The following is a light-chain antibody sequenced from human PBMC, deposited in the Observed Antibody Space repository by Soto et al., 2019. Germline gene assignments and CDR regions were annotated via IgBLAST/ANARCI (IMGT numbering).Light chain of an antibody. CDR3: QQLNSYSRT. J-gene: IGKJ2*01. CDR1: QGISSY. Sequence: IQLTQSPSSLSASVGDRVTITCRASQGISSYLAWYQQKPGKAPKLLIYAASTLQSGVPSRFSGSGSGTDFMPTISRLQPEDLATYYCQQLNSYSRTFGQGTKLEIK. CDR2: AAS. V-gene: IGKV1-9*01.